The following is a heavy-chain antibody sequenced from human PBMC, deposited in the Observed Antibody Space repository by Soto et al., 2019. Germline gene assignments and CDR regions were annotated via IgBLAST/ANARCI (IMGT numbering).Heavy chain of an antibody. CDR3: ARGVGYSSGWYSGGPYYLDY. CDR1: VGSISSSNW. Sequence: NPSETLSLTCAVSVGSISSSNWWIWVRQPPGKGLEWIGEIYHSGSTNYNPSLKSRVTISVDKSKNQFSLKLSSVTAADTAVYYCARGVGYSSGWYSGGPYYLDYWGQGTMVTVSS. J-gene: IGHJ4*02. V-gene: IGHV4-4*02. CDR2: IYHSGST. D-gene: IGHD6-19*01.